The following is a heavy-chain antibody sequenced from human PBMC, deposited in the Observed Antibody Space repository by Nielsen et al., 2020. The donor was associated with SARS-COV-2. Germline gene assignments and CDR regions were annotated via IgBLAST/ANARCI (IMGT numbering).Heavy chain of an antibody. Sequence: WIRQPPGKGLEWVALISYDGRKKYYADSVRGRFTISRDNSKNTVYLQMNSLRAEDTAVYYCAARGITFGSLEAGPAFDIWGQGTMVTVSS. D-gene: IGHD3-16*01. CDR2: ISYDGRKK. V-gene: IGHV3-30*03. J-gene: IGHJ3*02. CDR3: AARGITFGSLEAGPAFDI.